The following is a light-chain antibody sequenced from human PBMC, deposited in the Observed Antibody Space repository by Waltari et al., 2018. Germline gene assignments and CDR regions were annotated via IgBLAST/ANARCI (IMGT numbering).Light chain of an antibody. CDR1: QRRSVGR. V-gene: IGKV3-20*01. J-gene: IGKJ2*01. CDR3: QQYGRSIMYT. CDR2: GAS. Sequence: AGQRRSVGRLAWYLHKPGQAPRLLIYGASVRATGIPDRFSGSGSGTDFTLTISGVEPEDFAVYYCQQYGRSIMYTFGEGTRLEIK.